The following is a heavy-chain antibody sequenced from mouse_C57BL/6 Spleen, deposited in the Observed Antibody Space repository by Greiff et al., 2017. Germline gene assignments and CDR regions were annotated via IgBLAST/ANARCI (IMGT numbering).Heavy chain of an antibody. CDR2: IHPNSGST. D-gene: IGHD2-4*01. J-gene: IGHJ2*01. CDR3: ADDYGLFDY. Sequence: QVQLQQSGAELVKPGASVKLSCKASGYTFTSYWMHWVKQRPGQGLEWIGMIHPNSGSTNYNEKFKSKATLTVDKSSSTAYMQLSSLTSADSAVYCGADDYGLFDYWGQGTTLTVSS. V-gene: IGHV1-64*01. CDR1: GYTFTSYW.